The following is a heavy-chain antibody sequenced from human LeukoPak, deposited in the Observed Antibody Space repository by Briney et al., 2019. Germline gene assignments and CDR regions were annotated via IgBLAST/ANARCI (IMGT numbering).Heavy chain of an antibody. CDR1: GGSISSYY. CDR2: IYYSGST. CDR3: ATHYFARYGSSPVVYYYYGMGV. D-gene: IGHD2/OR15-2a*01. Sequence: SETLSLTCTVSGGSISSYYWSWIRQPPGKGLEWIGYIYYSGSTNYNPSLKSRVTISVDTSKNQFSLKLSSVTAEDTAVYYCATHYFARYGSSPVVYYYYGMGVWGQGTTVTVSS. J-gene: IGHJ6*02. V-gene: IGHV4-59*01.